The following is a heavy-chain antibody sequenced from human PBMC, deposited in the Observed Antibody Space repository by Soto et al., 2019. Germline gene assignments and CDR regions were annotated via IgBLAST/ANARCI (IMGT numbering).Heavy chain of an antibody. J-gene: IGHJ3*02. V-gene: IGHV4-30-4*01. CDR3: ARDKDVECHPHAFDS. D-gene: IGHD2-15*01. Sequence: QVQLQESGPGLVKPSQTLSLTCTVSGGSISSCDYYWSWIRQPPGKGMEWIGYIYYSGSTYYTPSLKSRVTISGDPSKNPFSLKLSSVTAADTAVYYCARDKDVECHPHAFDSWGQGTLVPVSS. CDR2: IYYSGST. CDR1: GGSISSCDYY.